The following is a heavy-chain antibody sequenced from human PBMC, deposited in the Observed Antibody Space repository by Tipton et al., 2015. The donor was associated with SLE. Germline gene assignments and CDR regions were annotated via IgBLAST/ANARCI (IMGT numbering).Heavy chain of an antibody. J-gene: IGHJ4*02. D-gene: IGHD2-21*01. V-gene: IGHV4-59*01. CDR1: GGSISSYY. CDR2: IYYSGST. Sequence: TLSLTCTVSGGSISSYYWSWIRQPPGKGLEWIGYIYYSGSTNYNPSLKSRVTISVDTSKNQFSLKLSSVTAADTAVYYCARNRGYCGGDCYSSFDYWSQGTLVTVSS. CDR3: ARNRGYCGGDCYSSFDY.